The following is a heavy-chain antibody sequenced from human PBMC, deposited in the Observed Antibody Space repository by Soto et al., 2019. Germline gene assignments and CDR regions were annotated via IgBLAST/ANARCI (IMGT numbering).Heavy chain of an antibody. J-gene: IGHJ6*02. Sequence: PGGSLRLSCAASGVTFSSYGMHWVRQAPGKGLEWVAVIWYDGGNKYYADSVKGRFTISRDNSKNTLFLQMDSLRAEDAALYYCARNYRRNYYYAMDVWGQGTTVTVSS. CDR2: IWYDGGNK. CDR3: ARNYRRNYYYAMDV. CDR1: GVTFSSYG. V-gene: IGHV3-33*01. D-gene: IGHD4-4*01.